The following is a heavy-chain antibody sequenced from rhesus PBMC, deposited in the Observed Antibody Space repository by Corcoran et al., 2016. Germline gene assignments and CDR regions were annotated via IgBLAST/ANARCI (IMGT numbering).Heavy chain of an antibody. J-gene: IGHJ4*01. D-gene: IGHD3-3*01. Sequence: QVQLQESGPGLVKPSETLSLTCAVSGGSFSGYYWGWFRQPPGRGLEWIGYISGSSGSTDYNPSLKSRVTISTDTSKNQFSLKLSSVTAADTAVYYCASGIWTGYYNFLDYWGQGVLVTVSS. CDR1: GGSFSGYY. CDR3: ASGIWTGYYNFLDY. V-gene: IGHV4-165*01. CDR2: ISGSSGST.